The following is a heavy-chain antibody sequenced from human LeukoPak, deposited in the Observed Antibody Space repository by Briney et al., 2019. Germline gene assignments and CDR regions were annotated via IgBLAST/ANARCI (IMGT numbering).Heavy chain of an antibody. V-gene: IGHV3-23*01. D-gene: IGHD3-3*01. J-gene: IGHJ4*02. CDR1: GFTFSTYV. Sequence: GGSLRLSCAASGFTFSTYVMNWFRQAPGKGLEWVSTISVGAEYIFYADSVKGRFTISRDDSSNALYLQMHSLRAEDTALYYCASGPPFLKYFEYWGQGTLVTVSS. CDR2: ISVGAEYI. CDR3: ASGPPFLKYFEY.